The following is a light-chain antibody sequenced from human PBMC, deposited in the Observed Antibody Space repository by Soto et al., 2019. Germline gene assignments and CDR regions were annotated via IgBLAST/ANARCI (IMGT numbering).Light chain of an antibody. CDR1: SSDVGDYNY. V-gene: IGLV2-11*01. J-gene: IGLJ1*01. CDR3: CSEAGSYV. Sequence: QSALTQPRSVSGSPGQSVTISCTGTSSDVGDYNYVSWYQQHPGKAPKLMIYDVSKLPSGVPDRFSCSKSGNTASLRISELQAEDAAAYYCCSEAGSYVFAPGTKVTVL. CDR2: DVS.